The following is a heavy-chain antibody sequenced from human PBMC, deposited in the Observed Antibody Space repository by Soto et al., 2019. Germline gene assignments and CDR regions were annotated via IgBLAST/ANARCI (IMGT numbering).Heavy chain of an antibody. V-gene: IGHV1-69*06. CDR2: IVPILGPA. J-gene: IGHJ4*02. CDR1: GGTFNTFA. Sequence: QVQLVQSGAEVKKPGSSVNVSCKASGGTFNTFAISWVRQAPGQGLEYLGGIVPILGPAFYAQRFQGRVTITADKSANTAYWELTSVRSEDTAVYYSAVAAKRYFDSWGQGTQVTVSS. CDR3: AVAAKRYFDS. D-gene: IGHD5-12*01.